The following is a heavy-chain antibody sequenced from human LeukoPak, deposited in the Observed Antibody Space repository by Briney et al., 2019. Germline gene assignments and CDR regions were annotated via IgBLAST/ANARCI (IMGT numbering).Heavy chain of an antibody. CDR3: ARVTEYYIDY. CDR1: GFTFSTYD. Sequence: PGGSLRLPCAASGFTFSTYDMNWVRQAPGKGLEWLSYMSNNGRTIYYADSVKGRFTISRDNAKNSLYLQMNSLRAEDTAVYYCARVTEYYIDYWGQGTQVTVSS. J-gene: IGHJ4*02. CDR2: MSNNGRTI. V-gene: IGHV3-48*03.